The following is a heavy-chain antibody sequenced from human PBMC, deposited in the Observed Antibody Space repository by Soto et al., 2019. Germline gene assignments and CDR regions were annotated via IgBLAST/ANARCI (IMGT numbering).Heavy chain of an antibody. CDR2: IYYIGST. V-gene: IGHV4-59*02. CDR3: ARDPHPDTREAFDP. D-gene: IGHD2-2*02. CDR1: GGSVDNYY. J-gene: IGHJ5*02. Sequence: SETLSLTCTVSGGSVDNYYWSWIRQPPGKGLEWIGYIYYIGSTNYNPSLKSRVTISVDRSKNQFSLKLSSMTAADTAVYYCARDPHPDTREAFDPWGQGTLVTVS.